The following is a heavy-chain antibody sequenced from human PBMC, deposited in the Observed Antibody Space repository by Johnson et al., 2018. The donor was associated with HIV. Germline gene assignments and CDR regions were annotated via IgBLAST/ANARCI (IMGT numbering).Heavy chain of an antibody. CDR2: ISYDGSHK. J-gene: IGHJ3*02. V-gene: IGHV3-30-3*01. CDR1: GFTFRSYA. CDR3: AREDCSSTRCSDWDSAFDI. Sequence: VQLVESGGGVVQPGRSLRLSCAASGFTFRSYAMHWVRQAPGKGLEWVALISYDGSHKFYADSVKGRFTISRDHSKNTLYLQMNSLRAGDTAVYYCAREDCSSTRCSDWDSAFDIWGQGTMVTVSS. D-gene: IGHD2-2*01.